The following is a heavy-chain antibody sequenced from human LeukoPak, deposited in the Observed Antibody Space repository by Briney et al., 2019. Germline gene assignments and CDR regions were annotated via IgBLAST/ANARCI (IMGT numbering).Heavy chain of an antibody. CDR1: GFTVSSNY. D-gene: IGHD6-19*01. CDR3: ASFPPSSGWYIDY. J-gene: IGHJ4*02. Sequence: GGSLRLFCAASGFTVSSNYVIWVRQARGRGVEGVSVIYSGGSTYYANSVKCRFTISRDNTKNTLYLQMNRLRAEDTAVYYCASFPPSSGWYIDYWGQGTLVTVSS. CDR2: IYSGGST. V-gene: IGHV3-53*01.